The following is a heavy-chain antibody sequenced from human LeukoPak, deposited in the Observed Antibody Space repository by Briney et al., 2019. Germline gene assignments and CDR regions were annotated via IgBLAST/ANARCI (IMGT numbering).Heavy chain of an antibody. CDR2: ISAYNGNT. V-gene: IGHV1-18*01. J-gene: IGHJ4*02. D-gene: IGHD6-19*01. Sequence: ASVKVSCKASGYTFTSYGISWVRQAPGQGLEWMGWISAYNGNTNYAQKLQGRVTITRNTSISTAYMELSSLRSEDTAVYYCARGVRQWLDPLENWGQGTLVTVSS. CDR1: GYTFTSYG. CDR3: ARGVRQWLDPLEN.